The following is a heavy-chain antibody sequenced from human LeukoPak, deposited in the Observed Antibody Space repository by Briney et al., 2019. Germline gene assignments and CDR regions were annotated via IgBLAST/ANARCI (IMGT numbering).Heavy chain of an antibody. CDR2: ISSSSSYI. Sequence: PGGSLRLSCAASGFTFSSYAMSWVRQAPGKGLEWVSSISSSSSYIYYADSVKGRFTISRDNAKNSLYLQMNSLRAEDTAVYYCARGFTLELEFYFDYWGQGTLVTVSS. V-gene: IGHV3-21*01. J-gene: IGHJ4*02. CDR3: ARGFTLELEFYFDY. CDR1: GFTFSSYA. D-gene: IGHD1-7*01.